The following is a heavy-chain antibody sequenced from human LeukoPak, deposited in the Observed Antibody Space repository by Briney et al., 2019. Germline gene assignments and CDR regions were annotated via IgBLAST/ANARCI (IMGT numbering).Heavy chain of an antibody. CDR2: INPNSGGT. Sequence: ASVKVSCKASGYTFTDYYMHWVRQAPGQGLEWMGWINPNSGGTKYAQKFQGRVTMTRDTSISTAYMELSRLRSDDTAVYYCARVALRFLEWLSPNYYYYMDVWGKGTTVTVSS. D-gene: IGHD3-3*01. J-gene: IGHJ6*03. CDR3: ARVALRFLEWLSPNYYYYMDV. V-gene: IGHV1-2*02. CDR1: GYTFTDYY.